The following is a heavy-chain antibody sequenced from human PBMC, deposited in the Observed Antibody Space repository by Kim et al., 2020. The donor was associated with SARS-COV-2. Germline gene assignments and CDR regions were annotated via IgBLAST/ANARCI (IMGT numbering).Heavy chain of an antibody. CDR3: ARTGDPVTTVTPSFDY. CDR1: GYTFTSYG. CDR2: ISAYNGNT. Sequence: ASVKVSCKASGYTFTSYGISWVRQAPGQGLEWMGWISAYNGNTNYAQKLQGRVTMTTDTSTSTAYMELRSLRSDDTAVYYCARTGDPVTTVTPSFDYWGQGTLVTVSS. V-gene: IGHV1-18*04. D-gene: IGHD4-17*01. J-gene: IGHJ4*02.